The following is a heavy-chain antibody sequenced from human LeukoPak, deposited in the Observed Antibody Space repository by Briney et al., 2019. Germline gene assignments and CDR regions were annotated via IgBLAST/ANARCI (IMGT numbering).Heavy chain of an antibody. Sequence: ASVKVSCKASGYTFTSYGISWVRQAPGQGLEWMGWISAYNGNTNYAQKLQGRVTMTTDTSASTAYMELSSLRSEDTAVYYCASLSSIAAPNMNWFDPWGQGTLVTVSS. CDR2: ISAYNGNT. J-gene: IGHJ5*02. CDR1: GYTFTSYG. V-gene: IGHV1-18*01. CDR3: ASLSSIAAPNMNWFDP. D-gene: IGHD6-6*01.